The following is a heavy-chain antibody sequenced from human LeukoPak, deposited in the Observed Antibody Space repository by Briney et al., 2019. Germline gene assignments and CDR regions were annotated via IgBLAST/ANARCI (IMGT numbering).Heavy chain of an antibody. J-gene: IGHJ5*02. D-gene: IGHD4-17*01. CDR1: GGSFSGYY. Sequence: ASETLSLTCAVYGGSFSGYYWSWIRQPAGKGLEWIGRIYTSGNTHYNPSLKSRVTMSLDTSKNQFSLKLSSVTAADTAVYYCARSAGYGVYNWFDPWGQGTLVTVSS. V-gene: IGHV4-59*10. CDR3: ARSAGYGVYNWFDP. CDR2: IYTSGNT.